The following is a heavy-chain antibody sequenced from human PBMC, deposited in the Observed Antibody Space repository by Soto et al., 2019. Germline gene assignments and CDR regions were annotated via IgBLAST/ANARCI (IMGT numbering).Heavy chain of an antibody. CDR2: IHYSGTT. J-gene: IGHJ5*02. Sequence: PSETLSLTCTVSGGSMRNYFWTWIRQPPGKGLEWIGYIHYSGTTSFFPSYNPSLRSRVTISEDTSKNQFSLKLSSVTAADTAVYYCARFSAATGWFDPWGQGTLVTVSS. D-gene: IGHD2-15*01. CDR1: GGSMRNYF. V-gene: IGHV4-59*01. CDR3: ARFSAATGWFDP.